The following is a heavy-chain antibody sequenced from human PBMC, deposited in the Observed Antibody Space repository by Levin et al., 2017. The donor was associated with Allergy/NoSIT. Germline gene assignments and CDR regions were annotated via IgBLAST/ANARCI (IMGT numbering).Heavy chain of an antibody. D-gene: IGHD3-22*01. V-gene: IGHV4-39*01. CDR2: IYYSGST. CDR3: ARHYYYDSSGYFDAFDI. Sequence: SETLSLTCTVSGGSISSSSYYWGWIRQPPGKGLEWIGSIYYSGSTYYNPSLKSRVTISVDTSKNQFSLKLSSVTAADTAVYYCARHYYYDSSGYFDAFDIWGQGTMVTVSS. CDR1: GGSISSSSYY. J-gene: IGHJ3*02.